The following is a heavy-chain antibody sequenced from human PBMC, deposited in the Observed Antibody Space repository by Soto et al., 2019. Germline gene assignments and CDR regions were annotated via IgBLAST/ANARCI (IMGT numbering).Heavy chain of an antibody. J-gene: IGHJ4*02. CDR2: VNANSGNA. Sequence: QVQLVQSGAEVRWPGASVKVSCEASGYTFSTYDINWVRQAPGQGLEWMGWVNANSGNAGYAQKFQGRVTMTTSSCIRTAYMELNSLRSEDTAVYYCARGWGRWPHEKPGDYWGQGPLVTVSS. CDR3: ARGWGRWPHEKPGDY. D-gene: IGHD3-16*01. V-gene: IGHV1-8*01. CDR1: GYTFSTYD.